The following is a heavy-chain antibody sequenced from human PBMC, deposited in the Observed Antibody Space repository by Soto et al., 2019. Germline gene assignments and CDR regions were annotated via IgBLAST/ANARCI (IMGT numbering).Heavy chain of an antibody. Sequence: QVQLVQSGAEVKKPGSSVKVSCKASGDTFSSYAISWVRQAPGQGLEWMGGIIPIFGTANYAQKFQGRVTITADESTSTDYMELSSLRSEDTAGYYCARDGSGYRSRASPMDVWGQGTTVTVS. D-gene: IGHD3-22*01. CDR1: GDTFSSYA. CDR3: ARDGSGYRSRASPMDV. V-gene: IGHV1-69*01. CDR2: IIPIFGTA. J-gene: IGHJ6*02.